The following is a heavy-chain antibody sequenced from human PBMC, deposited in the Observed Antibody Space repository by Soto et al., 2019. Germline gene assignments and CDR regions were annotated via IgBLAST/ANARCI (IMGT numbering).Heavy chain of an antibody. Sequence: GGSLRLSCAASGFTFSSYWMSWVRQAPGKGLEWVANIKQDGSEKYYVDSVKGRFTISRDNAKNSLYLQMNSLRAEDTAVYYCARAKSYYYYYMDVWGKGTTVTVSS. CDR1: GFTFSSYW. CDR2: IKQDGSEK. J-gene: IGHJ6*03. CDR3: ARAKSYYYYYMDV. V-gene: IGHV3-7*01.